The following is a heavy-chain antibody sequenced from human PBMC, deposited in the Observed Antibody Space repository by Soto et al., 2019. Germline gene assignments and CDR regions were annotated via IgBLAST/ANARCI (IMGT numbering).Heavy chain of an antibody. CDR1: GCTFSSYA. CDR3: ARGLNSNYLKNP. V-gene: IGHV1-3*01. D-gene: IGHD4-4*01. J-gene: IGHJ5*02. CDR2: INAGNGNT. Sequence: GASVKVSCKASGCTFSSYAISWVRQAPGQRLEWMGWINAGNGNTKYSQKFQGRVTITWDTSASTAYMELSSLRSEDTAVYYCARGLNSNYLKNPWGQGTLVTVSS.